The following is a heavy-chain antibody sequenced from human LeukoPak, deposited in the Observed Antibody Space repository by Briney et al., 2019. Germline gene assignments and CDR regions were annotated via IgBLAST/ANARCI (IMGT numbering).Heavy chain of an antibody. CDR2: IIPIFGTA. D-gene: IGHD5-18*01. J-gene: IGHJ4*02. CDR1: GGTFSSYA. V-gene: IGHV1-69*13. CDR3: ARFIIRGYSYGNYFDY. Sequence: SVKVSCKASGGTFSSYAISWVRQAPGQGLEWMGGIIPIFGTANYAQKFQGRVTITADESTSTAYMELSSLRSEDTAVYYCARFIIRGYSYGNYFDYWGQGTLVTVSS.